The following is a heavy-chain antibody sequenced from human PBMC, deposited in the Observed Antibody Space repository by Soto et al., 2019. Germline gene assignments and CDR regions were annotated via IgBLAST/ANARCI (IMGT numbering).Heavy chain of an antibody. CDR1: GYTFSGHY. CDR3: SRGLYSSPAYYFDS. Sequence: QVQLVQSGAEVRKPGASVNVSCNVTGYTFSGHYLHWVRQAPGQGLEWMGWINPKSGGTNYAQKFQDRLTMTADTSVSAASMELTSLRYDDTAVFYCSRGLYSSPAYYFDSWGQGTLVTVSS. D-gene: IGHD6-13*01. V-gene: IGHV1-2*02. CDR2: INPKSGGT. J-gene: IGHJ4*02.